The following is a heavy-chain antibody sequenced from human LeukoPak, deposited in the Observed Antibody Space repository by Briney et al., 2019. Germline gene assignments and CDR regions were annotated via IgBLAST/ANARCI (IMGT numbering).Heavy chain of an antibody. V-gene: IGHV4-59*08. J-gene: IGHJ5*02. CDR3: ARREVEMRASASGNWLGP. CDR1: GGSISSSY. CDR2: ISYSGTA. Sequence: PSETLSLTCTVSGGSISSSYWNWVRQPPGKGLEWIGRISYSGTANYNPSLKSRVTISSDTSKNQFSLKLTSVTAADTAVYYCARREVEMRASASGNWLGPWGQGTLVTVSS. D-gene: IGHD3-10*01.